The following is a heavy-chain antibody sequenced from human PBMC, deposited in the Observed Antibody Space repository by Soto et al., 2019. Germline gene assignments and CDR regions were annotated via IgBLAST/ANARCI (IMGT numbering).Heavy chain of an antibody. D-gene: IGHD3-3*01. Sequence: GASVKVSCKTSGYTFTSYGISWVRQAPGQGLEWMGWISAYNGNTNYPQKLQGRVTMTTDTSTSTAYMELRSLRSDDTAVYYCARDYPSNNDSWSGYLLGPWGQGTLVTVSS. CDR3: ARDYPSNNDSWSGYLLGP. CDR1: GYTFTSYG. V-gene: IGHV1-18*01. CDR2: ISAYNGNT. J-gene: IGHJ5*02.